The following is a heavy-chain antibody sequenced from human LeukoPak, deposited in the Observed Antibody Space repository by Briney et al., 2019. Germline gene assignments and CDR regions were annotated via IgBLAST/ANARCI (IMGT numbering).Heavy chain of an antibody. CDR2: INHSGST. CDR3: ASIFRAGDYGDNWFDP. V-gene: IGHV4-34*01. Sequence: SSETLSLTCAVHGGSFSGYYWSWIRQPPGKGLEWIGEINHSGSTNYNPSLKSRVTISVDTSKNQFSLKLSSVTAADTAVYYCASIFRAGDYGDNWFDPWGQGTLVTVSS. D-gene: IGHD4-17*01. J-gene: IGHJ5*02. CDR1: GGSFSGYY.